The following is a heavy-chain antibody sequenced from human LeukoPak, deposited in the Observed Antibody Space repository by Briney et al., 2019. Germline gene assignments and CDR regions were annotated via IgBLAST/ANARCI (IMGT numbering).Heavy chain of an antibody. CDR3: ARSKQLVRRPTDY. CDR1: GGSISSSSYY. D-gene: IGHD6-13*01. CDR2: IYYSGST. V-gene: IGHV4-39*07. Sequence: SETLSLTCTVSGGSISSSSYYWGWIRQPPGKGLEWIGSIYYSGSTYYNPSLKSRVTISVDTSKNQFSLKLSSVTAADTAVYYCARSKQLVRRPTDYWGQGTLVTVSS. J-gene: IGHJ4*02.